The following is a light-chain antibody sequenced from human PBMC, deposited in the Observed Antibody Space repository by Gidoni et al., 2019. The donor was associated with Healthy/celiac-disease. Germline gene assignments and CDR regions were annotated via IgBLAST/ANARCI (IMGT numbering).Light chain of an antibody. CDR3: SSYTSSSIRVV. CDR2: EVS. J-gene: IGLJ2*01. V-gene: IGLV2-14*01. CDR1: SSDVGGYNY. Sequence: QSALTQPASVSESPGQSITISCTGTSSDVGGYNYVSWYQQHPGKAPKLMIYEVSNRPSGVSNRFSGSKSGNTASLTISGLQAEDEADYYCSSYTSSSIRVVFGGGTKLTVL.